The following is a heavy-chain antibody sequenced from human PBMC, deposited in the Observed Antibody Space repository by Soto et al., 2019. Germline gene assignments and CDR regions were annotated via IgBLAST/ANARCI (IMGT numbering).Heavy chain of an antibody. V-gene: IGHV3-33*01. CDR2: IWYDGSNK. CDR3: ARAGGMATWGYWYFDL. Sequence: QVQLVESGGGVVQPGRSLRLSCAASGFTFSSYGMHWVRQAPGKGLEWVAVIWYDGSNKYYADSVKGRFTISRDNSKNTLYLQMNSLRAEDTAVYYCARAGGMATWGYWYFDLWGRGTLVTVSS. J-gene: IGHJ2*01. D-gene: IGHD7-27*01. CDR1: GFTFSSYG.